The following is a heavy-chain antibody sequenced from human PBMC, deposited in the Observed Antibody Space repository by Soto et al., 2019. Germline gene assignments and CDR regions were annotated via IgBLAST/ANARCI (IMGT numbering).Heavy chain of an antibody. CDR3: AKGRRAGYNYYFDY. Sequence: PXGSLILSCSASGVPLDDYAMHWLRQAPGKGLDWVSLIIWDGGATDYADSVKGRFTISRDNSKKSLYLQMNSLRAEDTALYYCAKGRRAGYNYYFDYWGQGTLVTVSS. CDR1: GVPLDDYA. CDR2: IIWDGGAT. J-gene: IGHJ4*02. D-gene: IGHD5-12*01. V-gene: IGHV3-43D*04.